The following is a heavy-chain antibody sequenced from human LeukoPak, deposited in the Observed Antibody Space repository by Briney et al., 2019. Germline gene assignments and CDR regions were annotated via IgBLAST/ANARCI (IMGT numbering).Heavy chain of an antibody. CDR2: IKQDGSEK. V-gene: IGHV3-7*01. D-gene: IGHD2-2*01. CDR1: GFTFSSYW. CDR3: ARTPYVVVPAAPFDY. J-gene: IGHJ4*02. Sequence: PGGSLRLSCAASGFTFSSYWMSWVRQAPGKGLEWVANIKQDGSEKYYVDSVKGRFTISRDNAKNSLYLQMNSLRAEDTAVYYCARTPYVVVPAAPFDYWGQGTLVTVSS.